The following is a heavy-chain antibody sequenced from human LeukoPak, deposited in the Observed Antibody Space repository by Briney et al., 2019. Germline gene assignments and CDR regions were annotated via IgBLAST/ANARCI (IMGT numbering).Heavy chain of an antibody. CDR3: ARRFGRTTDY. J-gene: IGHJ4*02. Sequence: GESLKISCKGSGYTFTNYWIAWVRQMPGKGVEWMGTIYPGDSDTRYSSSFQGQVTISADKSISTAYLQWSSLKASDTAMYYCARRFGRTTDYWGQGTLVTVSS. D-gene: IGHD1-1*01. CDR2: IYPGDSDT. CDR1: GYTFTNYW. V-gene: IGHV5-51*01.